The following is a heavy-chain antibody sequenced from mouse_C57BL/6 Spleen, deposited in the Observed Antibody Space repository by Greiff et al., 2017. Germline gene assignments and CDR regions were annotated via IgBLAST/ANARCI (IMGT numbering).Heavy chain of an antibody. CDR1: GFTFSSYA. CDR2: ISDGGSYT. J-gene: IGHJ3*01. D-gene: IGHD1-1*01. CDR3: ARGHYGRGCWFAY. Sequence: DVMLVESGGGLVKPGGSLKLSCAASGFTFSSYAMSWVRQTPEKRLEWVATISDGGSYTYYPDNVKGRFTISRDNAKNNLYLQMSHLTSEDTAMYYCARGHYGRGCWFAYWGQGTLVTVSA. V-gene: IGHV5-4*03.